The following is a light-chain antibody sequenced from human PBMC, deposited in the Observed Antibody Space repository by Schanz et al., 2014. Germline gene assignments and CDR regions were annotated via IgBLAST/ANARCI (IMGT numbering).Light chain of an antibody. CDR1: QSITTY. J-gene: IGKJ1*01. V-gene: IGKV1-39*01. Sequence: DIQMTQSPSSLSASVGDSVTITCRASQSITTYLNWYQQKSGEAPKRLIYATSSLQSGVPSRFSGSGSGTDFTLTISSLQPEDFATYYCQQSYTTLWTFGQGTKVEIK. CDR3: QQSYTTLWT. CDR2: ATS.